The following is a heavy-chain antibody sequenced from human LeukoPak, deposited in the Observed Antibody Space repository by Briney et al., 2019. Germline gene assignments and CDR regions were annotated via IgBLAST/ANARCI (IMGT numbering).Heavy chain of an antibody. CDR3: ARVAPGHDIGRGYFDY. Sequence: PGGSLRLSCAVSGLTFSSYSMNWVRQAPGKGLEWVSYITSTSGTIYYTDSVKGRFTISRDNAKNSLYLQMNSLRAEDTAVYYCARVAPGHDIGRGYFDYWGQGTLVTTSS. J-gene: IGHJ4*02. V-gene: IGHV3-48*01. CDR1: GLTFSSYS. D-gene: IGHD2-21*01. CDR2: ITSTSGTI.